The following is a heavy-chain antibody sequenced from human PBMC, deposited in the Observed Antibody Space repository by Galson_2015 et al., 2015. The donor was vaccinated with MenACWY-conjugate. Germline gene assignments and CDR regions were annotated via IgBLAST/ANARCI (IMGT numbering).Heavy chain of an antibody. CDR3: AKTRGASFYFDS. V-gene: IGHV3-74*01. CDR2: INPGGSST. Sequence: SLRLSCAASGFIFNTYWMLWVRQAPGKGLVWVSRINPGGSSTTYADSVKDRFTISRDNAKNTLYLQMNSLRPEDTAVFYCAKTRGASFYFDSWGQGTLVTVSS. CDR1: GFIFNTYW. D-gene: IGHD1-26*01. J-gene: IGHJ4*02.